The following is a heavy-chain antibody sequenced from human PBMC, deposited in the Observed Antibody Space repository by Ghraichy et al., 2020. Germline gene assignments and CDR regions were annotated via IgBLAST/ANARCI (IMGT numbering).Heavy chain of an antibody. CDR1: GFTFSSYA. CDR3: GRGPAFYGSGSYDY. D-gene: IGHD3-10*01. Sequence: GGSLRLSCAASGFTFSSYAMSWVRQAPGKGLEWVSAISGSGGRTYYADSVKGRFTISRDNSKNTLYLQMNSLRAEDTAVYYCGRGPAFYGSGSYDYWGQGTLVTVSS. V-gene: IGHV3-23*01. J-gene: IGHJ4*02. CDR2: ISGSGGRT.